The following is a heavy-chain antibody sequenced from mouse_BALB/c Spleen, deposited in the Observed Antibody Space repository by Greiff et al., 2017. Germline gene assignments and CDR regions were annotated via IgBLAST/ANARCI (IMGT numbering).Heavy chain of an antibody. D-gene: IGHD1-1*01. J-gene: IGHJ1*01. CDR1: GFSLTSYG. Sequence: VQLQESGPGLVAPSQSLSITCTVSGFSLTSYGVHWVRQPPGKGLEWLGVIWAGGSTNYNSALMSRLSISKDNSKSQVFLKMNSLQTDDTAMYYCARELRSYWYFDVWGAGTTVTVSS. CDR3: ARELRSYWYFDV. CDR2: IWAGGST. V-gene: IGHV2-9*02.